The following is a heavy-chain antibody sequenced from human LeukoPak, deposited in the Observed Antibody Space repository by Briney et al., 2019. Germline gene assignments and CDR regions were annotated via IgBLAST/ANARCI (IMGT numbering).Heavy chain of an antibody. V-gene: IGHV3-48*01. CDR2: ISSSSSTI. Sequence: GGSLRLSCAASGFTFSSYSMNWVRQAPGKGLEWVSYISSSSSTIYYADSVKGRFPISRDNAKNSLYLQMNSLRAEDTAVYYCAKDVGKWESLHFFDYWGQGTLVTVSS. D-gene: IGHD1-26*01. J-gene: IGHJ4*02. CDR1: GFTFSSYS. CDR3: AKDVGKWESLHFFDY.